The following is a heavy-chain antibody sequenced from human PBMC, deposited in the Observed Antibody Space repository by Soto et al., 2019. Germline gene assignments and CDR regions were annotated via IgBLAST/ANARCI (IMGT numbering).Heavy chain of an antibody. V-gene: IGHV2-5*02. CDR3: AQSGLLWWEDYYDYYGRDV. Sequence: QITLKESGPTLVKPTQTLTLTCTFSGFSLSTSEVGVGWIRQPPGKALEWLALIYWDDDKRYSPSLKSRLTITKDTSKNQVVLTMTNMDPVDTATYYCAQSGLLWWEDYYDYYGRDVWGQGTTVTVSS. CDR2: IYWDDDK. CDR1: GFSLSTSEVG. J-gene: IGHJ6*02. D-gene: IGHD2-21*01.